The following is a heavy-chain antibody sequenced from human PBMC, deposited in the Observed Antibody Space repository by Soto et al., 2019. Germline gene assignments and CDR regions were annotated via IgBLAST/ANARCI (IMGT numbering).Heavy chain of an antibody. CDR3: AKGWAAAGTGGWFDP. D-gene: IGHD6-13*01. V-gene: IGHV3-30*18. J-gene: IGHJ5*02. CDR2: ISYDGSDK. CDR1: GFTFSSYG. Sequence: QVQLVESGGGVVQPGRSLRLSCAASGFTFSSYGMHWVRQAPGKGLEWVAVISYDGSDKYYADSVKGRFTISRDNSKNTLYLQMNSLRTEDTAVYYCAKGWAAAGTGGWFDPWGQGTLVTVSS.